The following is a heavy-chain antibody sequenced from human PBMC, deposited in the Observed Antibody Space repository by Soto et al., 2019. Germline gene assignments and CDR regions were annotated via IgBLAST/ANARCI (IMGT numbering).Heavy chain of an antibody. CDR3: AKGTNYYEGSDFDY. D-gene: IGHD3-22*01. V-gene: IGHV3-23*01. CDR1: GGSINSGDYY. J-gene: IGHJ4*02. CDR2: ISGGGAST. Sequence: TSETLSLTCTVSGGSINSGDYYWSWIRQAPGKGLEWVSAISGGGASTYYADSVKGRFTISRDNSRNTLFLQMNSLRADDTAVYYCAKGTNYYEGSDFDYWGQGTLVTVSS.